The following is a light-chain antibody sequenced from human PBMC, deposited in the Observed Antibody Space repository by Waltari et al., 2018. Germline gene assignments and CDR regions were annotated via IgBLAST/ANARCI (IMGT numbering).Light chain of an antibody. Sequence: QSALTQPASVSGSPGQSITISCTGSSRDIGSYDWVSWYQQHPGKAPKVVIFDVSYRPSGVSNRFPGSKSGNTASLTIFGLQAEDEADYYCTSYTTRHSLVFGTGTKVTVL. CDR2: DVS. CDR3: TSYTTRHSLV. CDR1: SRDIGSYDW. V-gene: IGLV2-14*03. J-gene: IGLJ1*01.